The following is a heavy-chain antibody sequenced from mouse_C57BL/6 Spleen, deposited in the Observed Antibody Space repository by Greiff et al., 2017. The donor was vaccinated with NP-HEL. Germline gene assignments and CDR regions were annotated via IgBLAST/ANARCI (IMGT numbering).Heavy chain of an antibody. CDR2: ISSGSSTI. CDR1: GFTFSDYG. V-gene: IGHV5-17*01. D-gene: IGHD2-5*01. CDR3: ARTSNSGGDFDY. Sequence: DVMLVESGGGLVKPGGSLKLSCAASGFTFSDYGMHWVRQAPEKGLEWVAYISSGSSTIYYADTVKGRFTISRDNAKNTLFLQMTSLRSEDTAMYYCARTSNSGGDFDYWGQGTTLTVSS. J-gene: IGHJ2*01.